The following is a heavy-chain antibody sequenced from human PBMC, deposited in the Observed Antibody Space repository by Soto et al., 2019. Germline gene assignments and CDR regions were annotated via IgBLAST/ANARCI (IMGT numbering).Heavy chain of an antibody. D-gene: IGHD5-18*01. CDR1: GGSVNSGSYY. Sequence: QVQLQESGPGLVKPSETLSLTCTVSGGSVNSGSYYWSWIQQPPGRGLEWIGYVYYTGSTNYNPSLKRRVTMSVDTSRCQFSLELSSVTAADTAVYYCAIDKSEGYIHLFVYWGQGTLVTVSS. CDR3: AIDKSEGYIHLFVY. CDR2: VYYTGST. J-gene: IGHJ4*02. V-gene: IGHV4-61*01.